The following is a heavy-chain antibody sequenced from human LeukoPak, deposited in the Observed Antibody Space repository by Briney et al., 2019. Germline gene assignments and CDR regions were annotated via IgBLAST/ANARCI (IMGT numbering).Heavy chain of an antibody. V-gene: IGHV1-18*01. CDR2: ISAYNGNT. CDR3: ARDREDYYDSSGYVPFDY. J-gene: IGHJ4*02. D-gene: IGHD3-22*01. CDR1: GYTFTSYD. Sequence: ASVKVSCKASGYTFTSYDISWVRQAPGQGLEWMGWISAYNGNTNYAQKLQGRVTMTTDTSTSTAYMELRSLRSDDTAVYYCARDREDYYDSSGYVPFDYWGQGTLVTVSS.